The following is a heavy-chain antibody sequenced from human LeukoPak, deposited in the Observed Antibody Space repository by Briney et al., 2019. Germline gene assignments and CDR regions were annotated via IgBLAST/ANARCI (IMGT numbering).Heavy chain of an antibody. D-gene: IGHD1-7*01. Sequence: ASVKVSCKASGYTFTGYYMHWVRQAPGQGLEWMGWINPNSGGTNYAQKFQGRVTMTRDTSISTAYMELSRLRSDDTAVYYCAREVITGTTVDFDYRGQGTLVTVSS. CDR2: INPNSGGT. J-gene: IGHJ4*02. CDR3: AREVITGTTVDFDY. CDR1: GYTFTGYY. V-gene: IGHV1-2*02.